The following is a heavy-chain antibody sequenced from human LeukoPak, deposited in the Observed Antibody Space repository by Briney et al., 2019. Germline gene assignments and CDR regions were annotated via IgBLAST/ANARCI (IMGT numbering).Heavy chain of an antibody. D-gene: IGHD1-26*01. CDR1: GYTFTSYA. CDR3: ARARVGATLRFDY. CDR2: INAGNGNT. Sequence: RASVKVSCKASGYTFTSYAMHWVRQAPGQRLEWMGWINAGNGNTKCSQKFQGRVTITRDTSASTAYMELSSLRSEDTAVYYCARARVGATLRFDYWGQGTLVTVSS. J-gene: IGHJ4*02. V-gene: IGHV1-3*01.